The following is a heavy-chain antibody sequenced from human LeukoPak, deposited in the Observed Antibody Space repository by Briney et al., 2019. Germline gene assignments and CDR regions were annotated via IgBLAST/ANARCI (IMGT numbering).Heavy chain of an antibody. CDR3: AKGTAVGD. V-gene: IGHV3-23*01. CDR2: ISGSGGST. Sequence: GGSLRLSCAASGFTVSSNYMSWVRQAPGKGLEWVSGISGSGGSTHYADSVKGRFTISRDNSRNTLYLQMNSLRAEDTAVYYCAKGTAVGDWGRGTLVTVSS. J-gene: IGHJ4*02. D-gene: IGHD4-23*01. CDR1: GFTVSSNY.